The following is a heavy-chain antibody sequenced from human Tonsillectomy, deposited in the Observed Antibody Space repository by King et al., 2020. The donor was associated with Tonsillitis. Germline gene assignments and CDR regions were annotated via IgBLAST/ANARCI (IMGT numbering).Heavy chain of an antibody. J-gene: IGHJ4*02. D-gene: IGHD3-10*01. CDR1: GFTFSSYW. V-gene: IGHV3-7*03. Sequence: GQLVQSGGGLVQPGGSLRLSCAASGFTFSSYWMSWVRQAPGKGLEWGANIKQVGSEKYFVDSVKGRFTISRDNAKNSLYLQMNSLRAEDTAVYYCARDSDYGSGSYFDYWGQGTLVTVSS. CDR3: ARDSDYGSGSYFDY. CDR2: IKQVGSEK.